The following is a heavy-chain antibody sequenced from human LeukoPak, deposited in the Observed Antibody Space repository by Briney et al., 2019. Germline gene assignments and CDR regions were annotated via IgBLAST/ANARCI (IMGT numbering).Heavy chain of an antibody. CDR3: ARESGIAAALDL. CDR2: INQDGSEK. Sequence: GGSLRLSCAASGFTFSNYWMSWVRQAPGKGLEWVANINQDGSEKYYVDSVKGRFTVSRDNAKNTLYLQMNSLRAEDTAVYYCARESGIAAALDLWGQGTLVTVSS. CDR1: GFTFSNYW. J-gene: IGHJ5*02. V-gene: IGHV3-7*01. D-gene: IGHD6-13*01.